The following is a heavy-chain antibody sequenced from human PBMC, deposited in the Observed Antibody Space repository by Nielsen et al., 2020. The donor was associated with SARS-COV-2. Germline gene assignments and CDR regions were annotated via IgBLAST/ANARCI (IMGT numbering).Heavy chain of an antibody. Sequence: GGSLRLSCAASGFNVNTNYMTWVRQAPGRGLEWVSVIYTDGSTFDSQSVRGRFSVSRDNSKNTLYLQMNTLRVEDTAVYYCATVGQWLGRDYFDNWGQGTLVSVSS. CDR3: ATVGQWLGRDYFDN. D-gene: IGHD6-19*01. CDR1: GFNVNTNY. V-gene: IGHV3-53*01. J-gene: IGHJ4*02. CDR2: IYTDGST.